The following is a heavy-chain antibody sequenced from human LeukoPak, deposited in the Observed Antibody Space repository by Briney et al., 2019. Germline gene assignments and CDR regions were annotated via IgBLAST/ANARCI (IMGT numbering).Heavy chain of an antibody. Sequence: ASVKVSCKASGYTFTAYALHWVRQAPGQRLEWMGWINAGNGNTKYSQEFQGRVTMTRDTSTSTVYMELSSLRSEDTAVYYCAREGRARRHDAFDIWGQGTMVTVSS. CDR3: AREGRARRHDAFDI. J-gene: IGHJ3*02. V-gene: IGHV1-3*03. CDR2: INAGNGNT. CDR1: GYTFTAYA.